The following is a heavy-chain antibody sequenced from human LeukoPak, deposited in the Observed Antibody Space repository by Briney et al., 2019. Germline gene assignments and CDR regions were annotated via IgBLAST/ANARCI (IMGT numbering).Heavy chain of an antibody. V-gene: IGHV4-59*08. CDR3: ARQPISGWDFDY. CDR1: GVSISGHY. J-gene: IGHJ4*02. CDR2: ISHSGDT. Sequence: SETLSLTCSVSGVSISGHYWSWIRLPPGKGLEWIGYISHSGDTRYSPSLKSRVIISLDTSKNQFSLTLNSVTAADTAVYYCARQPISGWDFDYWGQGTLVTVSS. D-gene: IGHD6-19*01.